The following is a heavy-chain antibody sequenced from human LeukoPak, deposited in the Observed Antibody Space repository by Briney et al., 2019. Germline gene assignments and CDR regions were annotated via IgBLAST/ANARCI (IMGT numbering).Heavy chain of an antibody. CDR1: GFIFSSYA. V-gene: IGHV3-23*01. J-gene: IGHJ4*02. CDR3: AKGIVVVPTGGYFDY. D-gene: IGHD2-2*01. CDR2: ISGSGGST. Sequence: GGSLRLSCAASGFIFSSYAMSWVRQAPGKGLEWVSAISGSGGSTYYEDSVKGRFTISRDNSKSTLYLQMNSLRAEDTAVYYCAKGIVVVPTGGYFDYWGQGTLVTVSS.